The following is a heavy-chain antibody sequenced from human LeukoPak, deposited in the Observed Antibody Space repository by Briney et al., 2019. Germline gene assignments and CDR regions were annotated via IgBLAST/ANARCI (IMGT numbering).Heavy chain of an antibody. CDR2: ISGSGGST. CDR3: AKDREYSYGRRYYYYYYMDV. CDR1: GFTFSSYA. V-gene: IGHV3-23*01. Sequence: GRSLRLSCAASGFTFSSYAMSWVRQAPGKGLEWVSAISGSGGSTYYADSVKGRFTISRDNSKNTLYLQMNSLRAEDTAVYYCAKDREYSYGRRYYYYYYMDVWGKGTTVTVSS. J-gene: IGHJ6*03. D-gene: IGHD5-18*01.